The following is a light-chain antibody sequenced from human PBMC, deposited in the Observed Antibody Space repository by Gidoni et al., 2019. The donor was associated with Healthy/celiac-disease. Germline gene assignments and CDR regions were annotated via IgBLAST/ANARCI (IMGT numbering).Light chain of an antibody. V-gene: IGKV3-11*01. CDR1: QSVSSY. Sequence: EIVLTQSPATLSWSPGERATLSCRASQSVSSYLAWYQQKPGQAPRLLIYDASNRATGIPARFSGSGSGTDFTLTISILEPEDFAVYYCQQRSNWYTFGQGTKLEIK. J-gene: IGKJ2*01. CDR3: QQRSNWYT. CDR2: DAS.